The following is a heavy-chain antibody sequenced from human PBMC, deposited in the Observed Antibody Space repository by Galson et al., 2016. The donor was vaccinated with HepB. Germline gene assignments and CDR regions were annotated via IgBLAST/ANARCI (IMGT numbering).Heavy chain of an antibody. CDR3: ARGCPGGGDCQGGLDY. Sequence: SETLSLTCAVSGGPISSSTWWSWVRQPPGKGPAWIGEISLSGGTSYIPSLKSRVTISIDKSKNQFPLKLSSVTAADTAVFYCARGCPGGGDCQGGLDYWGQGILVTVSS. CDR1: GGPISSSTW. V-gene: IGHV4-4*02. J-gene: IGHJ4*02. CDR2: ISLSGGT. D-gene: IGHD2-21*02.